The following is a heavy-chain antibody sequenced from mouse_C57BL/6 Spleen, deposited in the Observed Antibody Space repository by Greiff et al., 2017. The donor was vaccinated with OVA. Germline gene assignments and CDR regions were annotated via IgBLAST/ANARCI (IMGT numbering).Heavy chain of an antibody. CDR2: IDPETGGT. D-gene: IGHD4-1*01. Sequence: QVQLQQSGAELVRPGASVTLSCKASGYTFTDYEMHWVKQTPVHGLEWIGAIDPETGGTAYNQKFKGKAILTADKSSSTAYMELRSLTSEDSAVYYCTRKKPRTVTMDYWGQGTTLTVSS. CDR1: GYTFTDYE. CDR3: TRKKPRTVTMDY. J-gene: IGHJ2*01. V-gene: IGHV1-15*01.